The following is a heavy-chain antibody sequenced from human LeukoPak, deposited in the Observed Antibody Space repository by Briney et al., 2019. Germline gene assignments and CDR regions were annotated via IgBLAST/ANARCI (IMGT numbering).Heavy chain of an antibody. J-gene: IGHJ4*02. CDR1: GGTFSSYA. Sequence: ASVKVSCKASGGTFSSYAISWVRQAPGQGLEWMGGIIPIFGTANYAQKFQGRVTITADESTSTAYMELGSLRSEDTAVYYCARGGFTYYYDSSGYYYLDYWGQGTLVTVSS. V-gene: IGHV1-69*13. CDR3: ARGGFTYYYDSSGYYYLDY. D-gene: IGHD3-22*01. CDR2: IIPIFGTA.